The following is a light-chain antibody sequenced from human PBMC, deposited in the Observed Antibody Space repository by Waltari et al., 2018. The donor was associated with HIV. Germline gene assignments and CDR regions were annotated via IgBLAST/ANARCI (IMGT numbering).Light chain of an antibody. CDR3: AAWDDSLNGPV. CDR1: TSNTDRNT. Sequence: QSVLTPPHSASGTPGQRVTIPCSGSTSNTDRNTVTCYQQLPGTAPKLLIYSNNQRPSGVPDRFAGSKSGTSASLAISGLQSEDEADYYCAAWDDSLNGPVFGGGTKLTVL. CDR2: SNN. V-gene: IGLV1-44*01. J-gene: IGLJ2*01.